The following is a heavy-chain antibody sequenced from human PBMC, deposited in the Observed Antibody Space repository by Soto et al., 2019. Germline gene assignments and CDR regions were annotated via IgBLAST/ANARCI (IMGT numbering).Heavy chain of an antibody. Sequence: QVQLVQSGAEVKKPGSSVKVSCKASGGTFSSYTISWVRQAPGQGLEWMGRIIPILGIANYAQKFQGRVTXXADKSTSTAYXXLXSXXSGAWAVDYCAREPIAYCSGGSCYQNYYYYYGMDVWGQGTTVTVSS. D-gene: IGHD2-15*01. CDR3: AREPIAYCSGGSCYQNYYYYYGMDV. CDR2: IIPILGIA. V-gene: IGHV1-69*08. CDR1: GGTFSSYT. J-gene: IGHJ6*02.